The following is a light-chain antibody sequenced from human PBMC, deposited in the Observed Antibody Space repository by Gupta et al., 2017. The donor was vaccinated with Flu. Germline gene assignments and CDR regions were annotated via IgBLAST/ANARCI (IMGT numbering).Light chain of an antibody. CDR3: MQSSNWPWA. J-gene: IGKJ1*01. CDR2: QVS. CDR1: QGLVYSYVNTY. Sequence: DVVMTHSPLPRLVTFGQPPSRSSRSSQGLVYSYVNTYVHWFQQRPGQSPRRLIYQVSYRECGVPERFSGSGSGTDFTLKISRVEAEDVGSYFCMQSSNWPWAFGQGTTVEIK. V-gene: IGKV2-30*01.